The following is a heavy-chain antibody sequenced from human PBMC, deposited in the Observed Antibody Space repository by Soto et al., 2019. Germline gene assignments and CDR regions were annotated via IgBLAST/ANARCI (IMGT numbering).Heavy chain of an antibody. CDR3: VRGEFTSECSGGSCYPYHYSGRDV. Sequence: SVQVSCKASGGTFSSYATSLVRQAPGQGLEWMGGIIPIFGTANYAQKFQGRATITADESTSTADMERSSLRSEDTGVHCCVRGEFTSECSGGSCYPYHYSGRDVLGQGTTVTVS. J-gene: IGHJ6*02. CDR1: GGTFSSYA. CDR2: IIPIFGTA. V-gene: IGHV1-69*13. D-gene: IGHD2-15*01.